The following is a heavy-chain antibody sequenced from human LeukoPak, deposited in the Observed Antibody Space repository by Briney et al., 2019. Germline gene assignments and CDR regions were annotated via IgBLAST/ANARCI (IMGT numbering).Heavy chain of an antibody. J-gene: IGHJ3*02. Sequence: ASVKVSCKASGYPFTSYYMHWVRQAAGQGLEWMGIINPSGGRTSYAQKFQGRVIMTREMSTSTAYMELSSLRSEDTAVYYCASRSPLLRLGELSLPDDAFDIWGQGTMVTVSS. CDR3: ASRSPLLRLGELSLPDDAFDI. D-gene: IGHD3-16*02. V-gene: IGHV1-46*01. CDR2: INPSGGRT. CDR1: GYPFTSYY.